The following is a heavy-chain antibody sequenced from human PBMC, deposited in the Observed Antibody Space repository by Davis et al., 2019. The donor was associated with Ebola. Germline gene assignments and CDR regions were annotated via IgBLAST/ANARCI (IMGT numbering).Heavy chain of an antibody. D-gene: IGHD3-10*01. CDR2: IYYTGIA. Sequence: PSETLSLTCTVSGVSISRHYWSWIRQPPGTRPEWFGSIYYTGIAYYNSSLTSRATISVDTSKNQFSLKLTSVTAADTAMYYCSERGSSVWGQGTLVTVSS. CDR3: SERGSSV. J-gene: IGHJ4*02. V-gene: IGHV4-59*03. CDR1: GVSISRHY.